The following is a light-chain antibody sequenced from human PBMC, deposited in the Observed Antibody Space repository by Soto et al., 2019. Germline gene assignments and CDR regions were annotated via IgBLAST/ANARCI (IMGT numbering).Light chain of an antibody. V-gene: IGKV3-20*01. CDR2: GAS. CDR3: QQYGHSPIT. CDR1: QSVNTN. Sequence: EIMLKQSPGTLSLSPWEGATLSSRASQSVNTNLAWYQQKPGQAPRLLISGASSRATGIPDRFSGSGSGTDFTLTISRLEPEDFALYYCQQYGHSPITFGQGTRLEIK. J-gene: IGKJ5*01.